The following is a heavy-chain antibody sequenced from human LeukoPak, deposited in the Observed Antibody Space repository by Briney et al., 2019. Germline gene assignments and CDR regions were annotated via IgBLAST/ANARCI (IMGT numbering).Heavy chain of an antibody. CDR1: AFTFSNYA. CDR3: AKGPPYCGGDCYSEAPYYFDY. J-gene: IGHJ4*02. D-gene: IGHD2-21*02. Sequence: GGSLRLSCTGSAFTFSNYAMNWVRQAPGKGLEWVSTVSGSGAGTYYADSVKGRFTISRDNSKNTLYLQMNSLRAEDTAVYYCAKGPPYCGGDCYSEAPYYFDYWGQGTLITVSS. CDR2: VSGSGAGT. V-gene: IGHV3-23*01.